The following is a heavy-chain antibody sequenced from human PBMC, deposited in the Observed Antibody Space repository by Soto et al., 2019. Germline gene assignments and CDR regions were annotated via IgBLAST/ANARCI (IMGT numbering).Heavy chain of an antibody. CDR1: GGCVSSANNY. D-gene: IGHD3-16*01. CDR3: ARGRMTTLY. Sequence: SETLSLTCSVSGGCVSSANNYWSWVRHPPGKGLEWIGYIYNSGSTNYNPSLTRRVTISVDTSKNQFSLKLSSVTAADTAVYYCARGRMTTLYWAQGSLVLVSA. J-gene: IGHJ4*02. V-gene: IGHV4-61*01. CDR2: IYNSGST.